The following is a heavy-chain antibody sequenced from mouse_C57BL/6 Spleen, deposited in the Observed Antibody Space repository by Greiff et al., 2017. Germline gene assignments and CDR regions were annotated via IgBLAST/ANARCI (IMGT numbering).Heavy chain of an antibody. CDR2: ISSGSSTI. J-gene: IGHJ3*01. D-gene: IGHD3-2*02. CDR1: GFTFSDYG. Sequence: EVQVVESGGGLVKPGGSLKLSCAASGFTFSDYGMHWVRQAPEKGLEWVAYISSGSSTIYYADTVKGRFTISRENAKTTLFLQMTSLRSEDTAMYYCARESAQAWFADWGQGTLVTVSA. CDR3: ARESAQAWFAD. V-gene: IGHV5-17*01.